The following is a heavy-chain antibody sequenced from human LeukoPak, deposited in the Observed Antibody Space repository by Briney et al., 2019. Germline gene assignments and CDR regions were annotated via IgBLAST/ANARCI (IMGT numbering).Heavy chain of an antibody. J-gene: IGHJ4*02. D-gene: IGHD6-19*01. V-gene: IGHV4-59*01. CDR1: GGSISSYY. Sequence: PSETLPLTCTVSGGSISSYYWSWIRQPPGKGLEWIGYIYYSGSTNYNPSLKSRVTISVDTSKNQFSLKLSSVTAADTAVYYCARAVAGTSPLNYWGQGTLVTVSS. CDR2: IYYSGST. CDR3: ARAVAGTSPLNY.